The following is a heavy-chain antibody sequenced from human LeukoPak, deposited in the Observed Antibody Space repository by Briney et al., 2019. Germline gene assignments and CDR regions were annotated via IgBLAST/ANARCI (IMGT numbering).Heavy chain of an antibody. CDR1: GFTFSSYS. CDR3: ARAWSSWYDY. D-gene: IGHD6-13*01. J-gene: IGHJ4*02. CDR2: ISSSSSYI. Sequence: KTGGSLRLSCAASGFTFSSYSMNWVRHAPGKGLEWVSSISSSSSYIYHADSVTGRFTISRDNAKNSLYLQMNSLRAEDTAVYYCARAWSSWYDYWGQGTLVTVSS. V-gene: IGHV3-21*01.